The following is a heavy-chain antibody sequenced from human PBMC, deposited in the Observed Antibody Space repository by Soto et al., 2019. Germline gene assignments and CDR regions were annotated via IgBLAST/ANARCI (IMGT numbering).Heavy chain of an antibody. J-gene: IGHJ4*02. CDR1: GYTFTSYG. CDR3: VGAAQTYYFDY. D-gene: IGHD1-26*01. V-gene: IGHV1-18*01. Sequence: QVQLVQSGAEVKKPGDSVKVSCMASGYTFTSYGISWGRQAPGQGLEWMGWIRAYNGNTNSAQKLQGRVTICTDPATRTAYRESRSLTSDDTVVYYCVGAAQTYYFDYWGQGTLVTFSS. CDR2: IRAYNGNT.